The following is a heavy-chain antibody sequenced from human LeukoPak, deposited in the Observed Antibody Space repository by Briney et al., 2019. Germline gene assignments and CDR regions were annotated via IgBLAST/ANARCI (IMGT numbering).Heavy chain of an antibody. V-gene: IGHV5-51*01. CDR1: GYKFTNHW. D-gene: IGHD6-19*01. Sequence: GESLKISCKVSGYKFTNHWLVWVRQTPGKGLEWMGIIFPGDSDARYSPSFQGQVTMSVDKTVTTAYLQWRSLKASDSAIYYCARQERPLAGVSDHYNYYMDVWGTGTTVTVSS. CDR3: ARQERPLAGVSDHYNYYMDV. J-gene: IGHJ6*03. CDR2: IFPGDSDA.